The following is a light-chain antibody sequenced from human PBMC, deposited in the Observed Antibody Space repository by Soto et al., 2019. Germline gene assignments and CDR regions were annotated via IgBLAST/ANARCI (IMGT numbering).Light chain of an antibody. CDR2: GAS. V-gene: IGKV1-39*01. CDR3: QQYGSSPYT. Sequence: DVRMTQSPSSLSASVGDTITITCRASRTINTYLNWFQQKPGEPPRLLIYGASTLHDGVPSRFSGSGSGADFTLTISGLQPEDFASYHCQQYGSSPYTFGLGTKLEIK. CDR1: RTINTY. J-gene: IGKJ2*01.